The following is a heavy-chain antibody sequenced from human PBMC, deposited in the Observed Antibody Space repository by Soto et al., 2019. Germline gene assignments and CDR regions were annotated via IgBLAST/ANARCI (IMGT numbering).Heavy chain of an antibody. Sequence: QVQLVQSGAEVKKPGSSVKVSCKASGGTFISYTISWLRQAPGQGLEWMGRIIPILGIANYAQKFQGRVTITADKSTSTAYMELSSLRSEDTAVYYCARVHGGTTVVENWFAPWGQGTLVIVS. D-gene: IGHD4-17*01. CDR1: GGTFISYT. CDR2: IIPILGIA. V-gene: IGHV1-69*02. J-gene: IGHJ5*02. CDR3: ARVHGGTTVVENWFAP.